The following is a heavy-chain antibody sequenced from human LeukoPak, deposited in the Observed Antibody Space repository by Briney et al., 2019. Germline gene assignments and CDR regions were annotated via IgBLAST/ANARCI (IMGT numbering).Heavy chain of an antibody. J-gene: IGHJ4*02. Sequence: GGSLRLSCAASGFAFSRYIMNWVRQAPGKGLEWVSSLSGTSDYIHFANSLKGRFSICRDNAKNSLYLQMNSLRAEDTAVYFCARASLSEIIAAEAFFDSWGQGTLVTVSS. V-gene: IGHV3-21*01. CDR3: ARASLSEIIAAEAFFDS. CDR2: LSGTSDYI. CDR1: GFAFSRYI. D-gene: IGHD6-13*01.